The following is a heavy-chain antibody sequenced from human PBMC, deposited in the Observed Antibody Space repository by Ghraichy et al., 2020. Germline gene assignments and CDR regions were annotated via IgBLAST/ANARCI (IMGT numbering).Heavy chain of an antibody. Sequence: SETLSLTCTASGGSISPYYWSWIRQPPGKGLEWIAYIYHSGSTDYNPSLKTRATISLDTSKNQFSLKLSFLTAADTAVYYCARSDNHGSGTYFPFDAFDIWGQGTLLTVSS. D-gene: IGHD3-10*01. CDR3: ARSDNHGSGTYFPFDAFDI. V-gene: IGHV4-59*01. CDR2: IYHSGST. CDR1: GGSISPYY. J-gene: IGHJ3*02.